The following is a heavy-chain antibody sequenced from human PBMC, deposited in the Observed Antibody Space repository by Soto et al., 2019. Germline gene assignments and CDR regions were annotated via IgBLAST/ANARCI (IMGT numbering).Heavy chain of an antibody. CDR3: ARAVQVFFCSSTSCYNVMGNWFDP. CDR1: GGSISSGGYY. CDR2: IYYSGST. D-gene: IGHD2-2*02. V-gene: IGHV4-31*03. Sequence: QVQLQESGPGLVKPSQTLSLTCTVSGGSISSGGYYWSWIRQHPGKGLEWIGYIYYSGSTYYNPSLKSRVTISVDTSKNQFSLKLSSVTAADTAVYYCARAVQVFFCSSTSCYNVMGNWFDPWGQGTLVTVSS. J-gene: IGHJ5*02.